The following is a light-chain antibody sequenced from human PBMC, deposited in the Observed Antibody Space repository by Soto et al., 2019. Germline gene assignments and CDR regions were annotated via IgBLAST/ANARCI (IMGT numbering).Light chain of an antibody. CDR3: SSYAGSSLPVA. CDR1: SSDVGAYNF. J-gene: IGLJ2*01. Sequence: QSVLTQPPSASGSPGQSVTISCTGASSDVGAYNFVSWYQQHPGKAPKLMIYDVTKRPSGVPARFSGSKSGNTASLTVSGLQVDDEADYYCSSYAGSSLPVAFGGATKLTVL. CDR2: DVT. V-gene: IGLV2-8*01.